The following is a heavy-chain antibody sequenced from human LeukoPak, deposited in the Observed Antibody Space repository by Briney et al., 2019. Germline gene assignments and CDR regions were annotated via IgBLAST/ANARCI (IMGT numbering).Heavy chain of an antibody. CDR3: MRDSPHQRFDY. CDR2: IDPNSGGT. V-gene: IGHV1-2*02. Sequence: ASVKVSCKASGYSFTSYWMHWVRQAPGQGLEWMGRIDPNSGGTVSAQNFQGRVTMTRDTSISTAYLDLSGLTSDDTAMYFCMRDSPHQRFDYWGQGTLVTVSS. CDR1: GYSFTSYW. J-gene: IGHJ4*02.